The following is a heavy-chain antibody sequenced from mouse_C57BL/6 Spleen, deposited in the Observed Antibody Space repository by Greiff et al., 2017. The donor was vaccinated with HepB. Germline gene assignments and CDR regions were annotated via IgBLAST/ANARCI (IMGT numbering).Heavy chain of an antibody. CDR3: ARHYASSLYWYFDV. Sequence: EVQGVESGGGLVKPGGSLKLSCAASGFTFSSYAMSWVRQTPEKRLEWVATISDGGSYTYYPDNVKGRFTISRDNAKNNLYLQMSHLKSEDTAMYYCARHYASSLYWYFDVWGTGTTVTVSS. CDR1: GFTFSSYA. V-gene: IGHV5-4*01. CDR2: ISDGGSYT. D-gene: IGHD1-1*01. J-gene: IGHJ1*03.